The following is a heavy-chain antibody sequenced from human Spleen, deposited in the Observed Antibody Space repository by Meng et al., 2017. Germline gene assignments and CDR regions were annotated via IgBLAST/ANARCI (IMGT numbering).Heavy chain of an antibody. D-gene: IGHD2-15*01. Sequence: QVQLVEAGGGVVQPGRSLRLSCAASEFTFSNYAMSWVRQAPGKGLEWVAVISYDGSNKYYADSVKGRFTISRDDSKSTLYLQMSGLRIDDTGVYYCTWDDKAVSDYWGQGTLVTVPS. J-gene: IGHJ4*02. CDR3: TWDDKAVSDY. CDR2: ISYDGSNK. CDR1: EFTFSNYA. V-gene: IGHV3-30*04.